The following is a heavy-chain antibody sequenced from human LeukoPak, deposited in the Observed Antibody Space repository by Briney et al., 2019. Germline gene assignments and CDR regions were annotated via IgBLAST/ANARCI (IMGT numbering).Heavy chain of an antibody. D-gene: IGHD3-22*01. CDR2: IYTSGST. J-gene: IGHJ4*02. CDR1: GGSISSGSYY. CDR3: ARHGLPLYYYDSSGYPYYFDY. Sequence: SQTLSLTCTVSGGSISSGSYYWSWIRQPAGKGLEWIGRIYTSGSTNYNPSLKSRVTISVDTSKNQFSLKLSSVTAADTAVYYCARHGLPLYYYDSSGYPYYFDYWGQGTLVTVSS. V-gene: IGHV4-61*02.